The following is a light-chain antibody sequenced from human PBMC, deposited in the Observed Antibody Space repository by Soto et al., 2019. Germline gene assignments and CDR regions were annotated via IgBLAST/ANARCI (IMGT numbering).Light chain of an antibody. Sequence: EIVLTQSPGTLSLSPGERATLSCRASQSVGKYLAWYQQKPSQAPRLLIYDASNRATGIPARFSGSGSGTDFTLTISGLEPEDFAVYYCQQRSNWITFGQGTRLEIK. J-gene: IGKJ5*01. CDR1: QSVGKY. V-gene: IGKV3-11*01. CDR3: QQRSNWIT. CDR2: DAS.